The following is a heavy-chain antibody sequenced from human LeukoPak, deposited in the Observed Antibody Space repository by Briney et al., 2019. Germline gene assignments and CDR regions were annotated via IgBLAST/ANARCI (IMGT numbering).Heavy chain of an antibody. D-gene: IGHD5-12*01. CDR3: ARDGAYSGYGHDNWFDP. CDR2: ISSSSSYI. V-gene: IGHV3-21*01. Sequence: GGSLRLSCAASGFTFSTYSMNWVRQAPGKGLEWVSSISSSSSYIYYADSVKGRFTISRDNAKNSLYLQMNSLRAEDTAVYYCARDGAYSGYGHDNWFDPWGQGTLVAVSS. CDR1: GFTFSTYS. J-gene: IGHJ5*02.